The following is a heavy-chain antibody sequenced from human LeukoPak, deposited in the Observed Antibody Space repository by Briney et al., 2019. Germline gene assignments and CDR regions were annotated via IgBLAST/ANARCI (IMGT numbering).Heavy chain of an antibody. CDR2: INHSGST. CDR3: ARAGPYDSSGRANQGSWYYFDY. Sequence: SETLSLTCAVYGGSFSGYYWSWIRQPPGKGLEWIGEINHSGSTNYNPSLKSRVTISVDTSKNQFSLKLSSVTAADTAVYYCARAGPYDSSGRANQGSWYYFDYWGQGTLVTVSS. J-gene: IGHJ4*02. D-gene: IGHD3-22*01. V-gene: IGHV4-34*01. CDR1: GGSFSGYY.